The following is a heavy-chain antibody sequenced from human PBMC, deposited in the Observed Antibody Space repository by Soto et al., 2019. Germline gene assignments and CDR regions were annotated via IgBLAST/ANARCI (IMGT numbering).Heavy chain of an antibody. V-gene: IGHV4-31*03. CDR3: ARTYSSSDKRIDY. CDR1: GGSISSGGYY. Sequence: SETLSLTCTVSGGSISSGGYYWSRIRQHPGKGLEWIGYIYYSGSTYYNPSLKSRVTISVDTSKNQFSLKLSSVTAADTAVYYCARTYSSSDKRIDYWGQGTLVTVSS. D-gene: IGHD6-6*01. J-gene: IGHJ4*02. CDR2: IYYSGST.